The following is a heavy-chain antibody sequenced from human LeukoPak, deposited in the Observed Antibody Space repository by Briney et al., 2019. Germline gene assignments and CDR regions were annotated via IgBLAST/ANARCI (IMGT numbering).Heavy chain of an antibody. V-gene: IGHV3-74*01. J-gene: IGHJ5*02. Sequence: GGSLRLSCAASGFTFSSYWMHWVRQAPGKGLVWVSRISSDGSSTSYADSVKGRFTISRDNAKNTLYLQMNSLRAEDTAVYYCARDSGTPSMVRGVLTSWGQGTLVAVSS. CDR2: ISSDGSST. CDR3: ARDSGTPSMVRGVLTS. D-gene: IGHD3-10*01. CDR1: GFTFSSYW.